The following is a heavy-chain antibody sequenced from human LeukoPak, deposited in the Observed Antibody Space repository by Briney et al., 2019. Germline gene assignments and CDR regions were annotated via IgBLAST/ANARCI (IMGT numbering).Heavy chain of an antibody. CDR2: ISSSSSYI. D-gene: IGHD3-22*01. CDR3: ARDSYYDRRGFDY. CDR1: GFTFSSYS. J-gene: IGHJ4*02. V-gene: IGHV3-21*01. Sequence: GGSLRLSCAASGFTFSSYSMNWVRRAPGKGLEWVSSISSSSSYIYYADSVKGRFTISRDNAKNSLYLQMNSLRAEDTAVYYCARDSYYDRRGFDYWGQGTLVTVSS.